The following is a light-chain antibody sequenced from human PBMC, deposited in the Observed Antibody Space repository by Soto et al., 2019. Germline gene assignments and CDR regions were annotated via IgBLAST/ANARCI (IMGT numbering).Light chain of an antibody. V-gene: IGLV3-21*02. CDR2: DVG. CDR1: NIGSKS. Sequence: SYELTQPPSVSVAPGLTARITCGGNNIGSKSVHWYQQKPGQAPVLVVYDVGDRPSGIPQRFSGSTSGNTATLTISRVVAGDEADYYCQVWDNTDDHWVFGGGTKVTVL. CDR3: QVWDNTDDHWV. J-gene: IGLJ3*02.